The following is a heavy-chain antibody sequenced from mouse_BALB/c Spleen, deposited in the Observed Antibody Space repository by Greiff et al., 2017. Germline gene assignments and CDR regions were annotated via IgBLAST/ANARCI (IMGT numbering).Heavy chain of an antibody. CDR1: GFSLTSYG. CDR2: IWAGGST. Sequence: VKVVESGPGLVAPSQSLSITCTVSGFSLTSYGVHWVRQPPGKGLEWLGVIWAGGSTNYNSALMSRLSISKDNSKSQVFLKMNSLQTDDTAMYYCARDGYGSYEAYWGQGTLVTVSA. V-gene: IGHV2-9*02. CDR3: ARDGYGSYEAY. J-gene: IGHJ3*01. D-gene: IGHD2-1*01.